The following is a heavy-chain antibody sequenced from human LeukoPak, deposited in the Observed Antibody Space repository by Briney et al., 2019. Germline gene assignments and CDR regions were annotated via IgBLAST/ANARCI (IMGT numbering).Heavy chain of an antibody. V-gene: IGHV3-48*03. Sequence: GGSLRLSCAASGFTFSSYEMNWVRQAPGKGLEWVSYISSSGSTIYYADSVKGRFTISRDDAKNSLYLQMNSLRAEDTAVYYCARGTASTFYGSGSYLYGMDVWGKGTTVTVSS. CDR3: ARGTASTFYGSGSYLYGMDV. CDR1: GFTFSSYE. D-gene: IGHD3-10*01. J-gene: IGHJ6*04. CDR2: ISSSGSTI.